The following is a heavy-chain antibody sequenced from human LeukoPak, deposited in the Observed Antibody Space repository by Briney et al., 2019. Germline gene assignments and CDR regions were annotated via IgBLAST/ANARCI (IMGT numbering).Heavy chain of an antibody. J-gene: IGHJ5*02. V-gene: IGHV4-30-2*01. CDR3: ARDRHTYYYDSSGYGNWFDP. CDR1: GGSISSGGYY. D-gene: IGHD3-22*01. Sequence: PSETLSLTCTVSGGSISSGGYYWSWIRQPPGKGLEWIGYIYYSGSTYYNPSLKSRVTISVDRSKNQFSLKLSSVTAADTAVYYCARDRHTYYYDSSGYGNWFDPWGQGTLVTVSS. CDR2: IYYSGST.